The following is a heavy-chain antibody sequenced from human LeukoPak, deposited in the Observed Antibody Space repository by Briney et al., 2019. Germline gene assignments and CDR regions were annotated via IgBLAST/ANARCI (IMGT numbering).Heavy chain of an antibody. CDR3: ARNGEDELPIDY. J-gene: IGHJ4*02. Sequence: ASVKVSCKASGGTFSSYAISWVRQAPGQGLEWMGRIIPIFGTANYAQKFQGRVTITTDESTSRAYMELSSLRSEDTAVYYCARNGEDELPIDYWGQGTLVTVSS. V-gene: IGHV1-69*05. CDR1: GGTFSSYA. CDR2: IIPIFGTA. D-gene: IGHD4-17*01.